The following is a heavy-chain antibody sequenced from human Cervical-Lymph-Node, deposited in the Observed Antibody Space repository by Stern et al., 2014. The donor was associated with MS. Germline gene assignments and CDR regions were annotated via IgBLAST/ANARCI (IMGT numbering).Heavy chain of an antibody. Sequence: VQLVESGGGLVQPGRSLRLSCAASGFTFDDYAMHWVRQAPGKGLEWVSGISWNSGSIGYADSVKGRFTISRDNAKNSLYLQMNSLRAEDTALYYCAKDGANYYDSSGYFGWYFDYWGQGTLVTVSS. V-gene: IGHV3-9*01. J-gene: IGHJ4*02. CDR3: AKDGANYYDSSGYFGWYFDY. D-gene: IGHD3-22*01. CDR2: ISWNSGSI. CDR1: GFTFDDYA.